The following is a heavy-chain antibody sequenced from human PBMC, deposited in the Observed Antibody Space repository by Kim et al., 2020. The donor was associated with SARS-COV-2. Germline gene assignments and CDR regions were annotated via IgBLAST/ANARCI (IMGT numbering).Heavy chain of an antibody. CDR1: GFTFSGAA. Sequence: GGSLRLSCLASGFTFSGAAIHWVRQASGKGLEWIGRIRSRGNNYATSYGASLQGRFRISRDDAKNTAYLQMNSLKTEDTAVYYCARVGSVFWGQGTRVIV. V-gene: IGHV3-73*01. CDR3: ARVGSVF. J-gene: IGHJ4*02. CDR2: IRSRGNNYAT. D-gene: IGHD2-15*01.